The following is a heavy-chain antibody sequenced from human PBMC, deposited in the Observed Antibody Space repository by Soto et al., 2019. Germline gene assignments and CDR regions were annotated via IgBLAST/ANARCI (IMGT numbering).Heavy chain of an antibody. Sequence: QVQLQESGPGLVRTSGTLSLTCSVSGASVVNGNWWSWVRQSPGKGLEWIGEVSLAGRNHYNPSRPSRVTISLDESKNQFSLILTSATVADSARYYCARGFQYWLPTFDWGRGTVVTFS. CDR1: GASVVNGNW. CDR2: VSLAGRN. D-gene: IGHD3-10*01. V-gene: IGHV4-4*02. CDR3: ARGFQYWLPTFD. J-gene: IGHJ4*02.